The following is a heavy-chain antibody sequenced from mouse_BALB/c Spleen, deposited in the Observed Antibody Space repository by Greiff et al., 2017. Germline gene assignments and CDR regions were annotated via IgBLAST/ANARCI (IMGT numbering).Heavy chain of an antibody. J-gene: IGHJ3*01. CDR1: GFSLTSYG. V-gene: IGHV2-9*02. CDR3: ARVSTTVGAY. D-gene: IGHD1-1*01. CDR2: IWAGGST. Sequence: VKLMESGPGLVAPSQSLSITCTVSGFSLTSYGVHWVRQPPGKGLEWLGVIWAGGSTNYNSALMSRLSISKDNSKSQVFLKMNSLQTDDTAMYYCARVSTTVGAYWGQGTLVTVSA.